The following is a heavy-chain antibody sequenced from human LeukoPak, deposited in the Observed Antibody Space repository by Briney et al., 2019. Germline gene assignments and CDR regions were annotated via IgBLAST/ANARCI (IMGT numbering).Heavy chain of an antibody. D-gene: IGHD2-15*01. V-gene: IGHV4-34*01. CDR1: GGSFSGYY. CDR2: INHSGST. Sequence: SETLSLTCAVYGGSFSGYYWSWIRQPPGKGLEWIGEINHSGSTNYNPSLKSRVTISVDTSKNQFSLKLSSVTAEDTAVYYCAKDPIYCSGGSCAHYYYYGMDVWGKGTTVTVSS. CDR3: AKDPIYCSGGSCAHYYYYGMDV. J-gene: IGHJ6*04.